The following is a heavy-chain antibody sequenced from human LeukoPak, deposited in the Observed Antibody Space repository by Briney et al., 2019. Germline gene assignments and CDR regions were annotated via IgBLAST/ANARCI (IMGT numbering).Heavy chain of an antibody. V-gene: IGHV1-18*01. D-gene: IGHD6-13*01. J-gene: IGHJ4*02. CDR1: GYTFTSYG. Sequence: ASVKVSCKASGYTFTSYGISWVRQAPGQGLEWMGWISAYNGNANYAQKLQGRVTMTTDKSTSTAFMELRSLRSDDTAVYYCARAGSSWAIFDYWGQGTLVTVSS. CDR3: ARAGSSWAIFDY. CDR2: ISAYNGNA.